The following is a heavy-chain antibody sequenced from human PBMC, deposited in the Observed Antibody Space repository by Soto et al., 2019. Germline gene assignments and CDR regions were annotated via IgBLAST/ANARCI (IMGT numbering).Heavy chain of an antibody. J-gene: IGHJ4*02. Sequence: GGSLRLSCAASGFTFSSYGMHWVRQAPGKGLEWVAVISYDGSNKYYADSVKGRFTISRDNSKNTLYLQMNSLRAEDTAVYYCAKDGPDNWIFDYWGQGTLVTVSS. V-gene: IGHV3-30*18. CDR3: AKDGPDNWIFDY. CDR2: ISYDGSNK. D-gene: IGHD1-20*01. CDR1: GFTFSSYG.